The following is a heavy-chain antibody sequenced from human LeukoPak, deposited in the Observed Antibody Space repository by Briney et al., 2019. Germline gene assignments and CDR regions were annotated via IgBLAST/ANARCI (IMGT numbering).Heavy chain of an antibody. Sequence: PSETLSLTCTVSGGSISSYYWSWIPQPPGKGLEWIGYIYYSGSTNYNPSLTSRVTMSVDRIKNQFSLKLSSVTAADTAMYYCARRAADDAFDIWGQGTMVTVSS. CDR3: ARRAADDAFDI. CDR1: GGSISSYY. V-gene: IGHV4-59*08. CDR2: IYYSGST. J-gene: IGHJ3*02.